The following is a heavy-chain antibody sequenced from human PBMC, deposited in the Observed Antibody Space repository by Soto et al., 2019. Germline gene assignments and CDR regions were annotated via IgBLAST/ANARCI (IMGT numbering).Heavy chain of an antibody. CDR3: AKDPFNSSAGTGPGTRGLDY. V-gene: IGHV3-30*18. CDR2: ISYDGNNQ. Sequence: GGSLRLSCAASGFTFSSYSMHWVRQAPGKGLDWMTFISYDGNNQWYADSVKGRFTISRDNSKNTVYLQMNSLRPEDTAVYFCAKDPFNSSAGTGPGTRGLDYWGQGTPVTVSS. J-gene: IGHJ4*02. CDR1: GFTFSSYS. D-gene: IGHD1-1*01.